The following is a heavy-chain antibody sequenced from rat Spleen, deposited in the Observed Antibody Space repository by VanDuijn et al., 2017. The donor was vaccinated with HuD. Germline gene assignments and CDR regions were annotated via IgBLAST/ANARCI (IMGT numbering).Heavy chain of an antibody. Sequence: QVRLKESGPGLVQPSQTLSLTCTVSGFSLISYGVNWVRQPPGQGLEWMGGIWSNGGTDYNSAIKSRLSISRDTSKSQVFLKMNSLQTEDTAIYFCVRERVPGFAFYFDYWGQGVMVTVSS. D-gene: IGHD1-4*01. CDR3: VRERVPGFAFYFDY. J-gene: IGHJ2*01. V-gene: IGHV2-15*01. CDR1: GFSLISYG. CDR2: IWSNGGT.